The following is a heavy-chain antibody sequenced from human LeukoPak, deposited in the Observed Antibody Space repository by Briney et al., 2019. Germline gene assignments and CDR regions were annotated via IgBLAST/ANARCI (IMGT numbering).Heavy chain of an antibody. CDR1: GYTFTGYY. D-gene: IGHD3-3*01. CDR2: INPNSGGT. Sequence: ASVKVSCKASGYTFTGYYLHWVRQAPGQGLEWVGWINPNSGGTNYAQKLQGKVTMTRDTSISTAYMELSRVRADDTAVYYCATFWSGPTCFDYWGQGTLVTVSS. V-gene: IGHV1-2*02. J-gene: IGHJ4*02. CDR3: ATFWSGPTCFDY.